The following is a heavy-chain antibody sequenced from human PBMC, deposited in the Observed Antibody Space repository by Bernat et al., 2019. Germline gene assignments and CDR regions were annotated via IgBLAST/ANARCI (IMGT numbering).Heavy chain of an antibody. Sequence: QVQLVESGGGVVQPGRSLRLSCAASGFTFSSYGMHWVRQAPGKGLEWVAVISYDGSNKYYADSVKGRFTISRDNSKNTLYLQMNSLRAEDTAVYYCARVYSNYDLDTVDHWGQGTLVTVSS. D-gene: IGHD4-11*01. CDR1: GFTFSSYG. J-gene: IGHJ4*02. CDR3: ARVYSNYDLDTVDH. V-gene: IGHV3-30*03. CDR2: ISYDGSNK.